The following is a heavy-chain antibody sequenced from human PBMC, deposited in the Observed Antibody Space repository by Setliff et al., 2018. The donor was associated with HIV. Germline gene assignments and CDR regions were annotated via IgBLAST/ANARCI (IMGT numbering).Heavy chain of an antibody. CDR2: INHSGST. D-gene: IGHD2-2*01. J-gene: IGHJ2*01. Sequence: TLSLTCTVSGGSISSGDYYWSWIRQPPGKGLEWIGEINHSGSTNYNPSLKSRITISVDTSKKQFSLKLNSVTAADTAVYYCARGPAEWQIVVVPAAHWYFDLWGRGTLVTVSS. CDR1: GGSISSGDYY. V-gene: IGHV4-39*07. CDR3: ARGPAEWQIVVVPAAHWYFDL.